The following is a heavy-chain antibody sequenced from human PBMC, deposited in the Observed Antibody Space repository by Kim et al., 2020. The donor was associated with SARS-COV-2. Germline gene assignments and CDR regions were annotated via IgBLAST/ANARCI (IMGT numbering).Heavy chain of an antibody. Sequence: EKYYGASVRRRFTISRDNAKASLYLQMNSLRIEDTAVYYCVRDTAYYRLDYWGQGTLVTVSS. J-gene: IGHJ4*02. CDR2: EK. D-gene: IGHD3-10*01. V-gene: IGHV3-7*01. CDR3: VRDTAYYRLDY.